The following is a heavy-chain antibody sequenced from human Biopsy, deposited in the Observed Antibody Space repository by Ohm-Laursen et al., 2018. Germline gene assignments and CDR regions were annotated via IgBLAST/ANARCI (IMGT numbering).Heavy chain of an antibody. J-gene: IGHJ5*02. Sequence: SLRLSCSASGFSLTNYTINWVRQAPGKGLEWVSSISRSTSHILYAKTLKGRFTSSRDNAKNSVYLQMNGLRVEDTAVYYCARGRSHLLPDHDWFDPWGQGTLVTVSS. D-gene: IGHD1-14*01. CDR2: ISRSTSHI. V-gene: IGHV3-21*06. CDR3: ARGRSHLLPDHDWFDP. CDR1: GFSLTNYT.